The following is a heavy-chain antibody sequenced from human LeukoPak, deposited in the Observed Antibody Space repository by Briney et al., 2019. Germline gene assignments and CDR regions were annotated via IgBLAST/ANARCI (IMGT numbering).Heavy chain of an antibody. J-gene: IGHJ4*02. CDR3: ARAMPYFYGSVAVPGTIDY. CDR2: INHSGST. Sequence: SETLSLTCAVYGETFIHNFWTWIRQPPGKGLEWIGRINHSGSTYYNPSLKNRVTILVDTSKNQFSLKLTSVTAADTAVYYCARAMPYFYGSVAVPGTIDYWGQGILVTVSS. D-gene: IGHD6-19*01. CDR1: GETFIHNF. V-gene: IGHV4-34*01.